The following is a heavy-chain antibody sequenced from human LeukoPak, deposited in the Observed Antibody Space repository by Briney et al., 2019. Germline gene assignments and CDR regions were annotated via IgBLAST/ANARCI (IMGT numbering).Heavy chain of an antibody. CDR1: GYTFTGYS. CDR3: ARDIEYSSSFDY. Sequence: GASVKVSCKASGYTFTGYSMHWVRQAPGQGLEWMGRINPNSGGTNYAQKFQGRVTMTRDTSISTAYMELSRLRSDDTAVYYCARDIEYSSSFDYWGQGTLVTVSS. CDR2: INPNSGGT. D-gene: IGHD6-6*01. J-gene: IGHJ4*02. V-gene: IGHV1-2*06.